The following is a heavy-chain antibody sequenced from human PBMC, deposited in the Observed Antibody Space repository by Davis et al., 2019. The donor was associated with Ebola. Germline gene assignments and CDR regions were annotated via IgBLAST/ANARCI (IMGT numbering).Heavy chain of an antibody. CDR2: IYYSGST. J-gene: IGHJ6*02. CDR1: GGSISSSSYY. V-gene: IGHV4-39*07. D-gene: IGHD2-2*01. Sequence: SETLSLTCTVPGGSISSSSYYWGWIRQPPGKGLEWIGSIYYSGSTYYNPSLKSRVTISVDTSKNQFSLKLSSVTAADTAVYYCARDKVVPAALTGEFEYYYYYGMDVWGQGTTVTVSS. CDR3: ARDKVVPAALTGEFEYYYYYGMDV.